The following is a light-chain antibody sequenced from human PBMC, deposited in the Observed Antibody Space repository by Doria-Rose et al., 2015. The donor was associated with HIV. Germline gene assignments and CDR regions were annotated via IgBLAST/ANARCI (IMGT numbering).Light chain of an antibody. CDR1: QSFSSTY. Sequence: EIVMTQSPGTLSLSPGEGATLSCRASQSFSSTYLAWYQQKPGQAPSLLIYDGSTRATGITDRFSASGSGTDFTLTINRLEPEDFALYYCHQYGTSWTFGQGTKVGI. V-gene: IGKV3-20*01. J-gene: IGKJ1*01. CDR3: HQYGTSWT. CDR2: DGS.